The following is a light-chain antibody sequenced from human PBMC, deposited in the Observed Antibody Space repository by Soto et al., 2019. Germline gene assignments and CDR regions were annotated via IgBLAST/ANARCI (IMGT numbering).Light chain of an antibody. CDR2: EVN. V-gene: IGLV2-8*01. CDR3: SSYAGSSNV. J-gene: IGLJ1*01. CDR1: SSDVGGYNY. Sequence: ALTQPPSASGSPGQSVAISCTGTSSDVGGYNYVSWYQQHPGKAPKLMIYEVNERPSGVPDRFSGSKSGNTASLTVSGLQAEDEADYYCSSYAGSSNVFGTGTKVTLL.